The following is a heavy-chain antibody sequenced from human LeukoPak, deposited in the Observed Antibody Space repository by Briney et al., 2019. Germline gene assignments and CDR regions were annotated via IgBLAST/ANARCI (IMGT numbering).Heavy chain of an antibody. D-gene: IGHD3-10*01. CDR3: ARHLGVVRGVVRYFDY. J-gene: IGHJ4*02. Sequence: PGESLKISCKGSGYSFTSYWIGWVRQMPGKGLEWMGIIYPGDSDTRYNPSFQDQVTISVDKSIRTAYLQWSSLKASDTAMYYCARHLGVVRGVVRYFDYWGQGTLVTVSS. CDR2: IYPGDSDT. V-gene: IGHV5-51*01. CDR1: GYSFTSYW.